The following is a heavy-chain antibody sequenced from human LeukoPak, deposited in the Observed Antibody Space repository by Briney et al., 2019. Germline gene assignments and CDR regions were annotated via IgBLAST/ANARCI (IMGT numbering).Heavy chain of an antibody. CDR1: GGSISSSSYY. D-gene: IGHD6-13*01. CDR2: IHYGGNT. V-gene: IGHV4-39*07. CDR3: ATSSSWYQVGYYYYGMDV. Sequence: SETLSLTCTVSGGSISSSSYYWAWIRQPPGKGLEWIGSIHYGGNTYYSPSLKSRVTISTDTSKNQFSLKLSSVTAADTAVYYCATSSSWYQVGYYYYGMDVWGQGTTVTVSS. J-gene: IGHJ6*02.